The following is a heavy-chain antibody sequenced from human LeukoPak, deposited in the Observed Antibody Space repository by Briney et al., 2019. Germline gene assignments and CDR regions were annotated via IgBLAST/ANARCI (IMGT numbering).Heavy chain of an antibody. D-gene: IGHD4-11*01. CDR1: GFTVSSNY. V-gene: IGHV3-66*01. CDR3: ASVTTRNYYYYYGMDV. Sequence: GGSLRLSCAASGFTVSSNYMSWVRQAPGKGLEWVSVIYSGGSTYYADPVKGRFTISRDNSKNTLYLQMNSLRAEDTAVYYCASVTTRNYYYYYGMDVWGQGTTVTVSS. CDR2: IYSGGST. J-gene: IGHJ6*02.